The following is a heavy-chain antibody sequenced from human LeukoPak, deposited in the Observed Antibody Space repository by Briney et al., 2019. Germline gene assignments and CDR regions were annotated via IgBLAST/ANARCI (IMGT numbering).Heavy chain of an antibody. Sequence: GGSLRLSCAASGFTFSSYGMHWVRQAPGKGLEWVAVISYDGSNKYYADSVKGRFTISRDNSKNTLYLQMNSLRAEDTAAYYCAKDFSVVLRYFDWLFGELDYWGQGTLVTVSS. CDR1: GFTFSSYG. V-gene: IGHV3-30*18. CDR2: ISYDGSNK. J-gene: IGHJ4*02. CDR3: AKDFSVVLRYFDWLFGELDY. D-gene: IGHD3-9*01.